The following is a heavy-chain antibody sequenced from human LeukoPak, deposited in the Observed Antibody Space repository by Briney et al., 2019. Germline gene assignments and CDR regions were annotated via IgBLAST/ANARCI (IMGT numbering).Heavy chain of an antibody. CDR1: GGSVSSGSYY. J-gene: IGHJ4*02. Sequence: SETLSLTCTVSGGSVSSGSYYWSWIRQPPGKGPEWIGYIYYSGTTNYNPSLKSRVTISVDTSKNQFSLKLNSVTAADTAVYYCAGSHRSGWFVFDYWGQGTLVTVSS. CDR3: AGSHRSGWFVFDY. V-gene: IGHV4-61*01. D-gene: IGHD6-19*01. CDR2: IYYSGTT.